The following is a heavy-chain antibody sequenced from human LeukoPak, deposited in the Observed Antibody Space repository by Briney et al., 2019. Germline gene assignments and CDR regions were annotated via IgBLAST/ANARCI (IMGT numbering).Heavy chain of an antibody. D-gene: IGHD3-10*01. CDR3: AREGGAAWSVRFYP. CDR1: GGTFSSYA. CDR2: IIPIFGTA. J-gene: IGHJ5*02. Sequence: ASVKVSCKASGGTFSSYAISWVRQAPGQGLEWMGGIIPIFGTANYAQKFQGRVTITADESTSTAYMELSSLRSEDTAVYYCAREGGAAWSVRFYPWGQGTLVTVSS. V-gene: IGHV1-69*01.